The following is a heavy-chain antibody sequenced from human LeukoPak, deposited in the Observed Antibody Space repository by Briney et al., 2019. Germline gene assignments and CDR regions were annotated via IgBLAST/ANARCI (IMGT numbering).Heavy chain of an antibody. J-gene: IGHJ4*02. CDR2: IYYSGST. Sequence: PSETLSLTCTVSGGSVSSGDYYWSWIRQHPGKGLEWIGSIYYSGSTYYNPSLKSRVTISVDTSKNQFSLKLSSVTAADTAVYYCARVRFLEWLPFDYWGQGTLVTVSS. CDR1: GGSVSSGDYY. V-gene: IGHV4-31*03. CDR3: ARVRFLEWLPFDY. D-gene: IGHD3-3*01.